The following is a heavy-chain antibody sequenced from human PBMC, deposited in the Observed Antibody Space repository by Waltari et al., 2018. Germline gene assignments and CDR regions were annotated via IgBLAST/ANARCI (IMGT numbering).Heavy chain of an antibody. CDR2: IIPIFGTA. CDR1: GGTFSSSA. CDR3: ARTYCSSTSCYTGRGHYFDY. D-gene: IGHD2-2*02. J-gene: IGHJ4*02. Sequence: QVQLVQSGAEVKKPGSSVKVSCKASGGTFSSSAISWVRQAPGQGLEWMGGIIPIFGTANYAQKFQGRVTITADESTSTAYMELSSLRSEDTAVYYCARTYCSSTSCYTGRGHYFDYWGQGTLVTVSS. V-gene: IGHV1-69*01.